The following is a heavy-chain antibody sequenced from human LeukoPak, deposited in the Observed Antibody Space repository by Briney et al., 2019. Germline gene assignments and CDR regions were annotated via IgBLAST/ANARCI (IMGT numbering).Heavy chain of an antibody. CDR2: IYYSGST. CDR1: GVSISSYY. D-gene: IGHD2-2*01. J-gene: IGHJ2*01. CDR3: ARDPTSPVHWYFDL. V-gene: IGHV4-59*01. Sequence: SESLSLTCTVSGVSISSYYWSWIRQPPGKGLEWIGYIYYSGSTNYNPSLKSRVTISVDTSKNQFSLKLSSVTAADTAVYYCARDPTSPVHWYFDLWGRGTLVTVSS.